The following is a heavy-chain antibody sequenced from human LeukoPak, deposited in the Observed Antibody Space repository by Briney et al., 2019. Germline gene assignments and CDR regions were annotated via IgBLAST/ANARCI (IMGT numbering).Heavy chain of an antibody. V-gene: IGHV3-48*03. CDR1: GFPFSVFE. CDR2: IGSSGTTR. CDR3: ALLAVASDFDY. J-gene: IGHJ4*02. Sequence: PGGSLRLFCAVSGFPFSVFEMNWVRQAPGKGLEWVSNIGSSGTTRYYADSVKGRFSISRDNAKNSLYLQMNSLRVEDTGVYYCALLAVASDFDYWGQGALVTVSS. D-gene: IGHD6-19*01.